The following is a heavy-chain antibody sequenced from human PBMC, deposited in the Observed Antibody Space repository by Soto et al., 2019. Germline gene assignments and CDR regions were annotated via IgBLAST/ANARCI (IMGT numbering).Heavy chain of an antibody. D-gene: IGHD1-26*01. V-gene: IGHV4-31*03. Sequence: QVQLQESGPGLVKPSQTLSLTCTVSGGSINSGGYYWSWIRQLPGKGLEWIGYIYYSGSTYYNPSLKSRTTISMDTSKNQFSLKLSSVTAADTAVYYCAKGDKWESLLDYWGQGTLVTVSS. CDR2: IYYSGST. J-gene: IGHJ4*02. CDR1: GGSINSGGYY. CDR3: AKGDKWESLLDY.